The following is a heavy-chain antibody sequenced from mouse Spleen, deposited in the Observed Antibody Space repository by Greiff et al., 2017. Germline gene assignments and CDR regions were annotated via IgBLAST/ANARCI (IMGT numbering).Heavy chain of an antibody. CDR3: ARQGYGYDWYFDV. J-gene: IGHJ1*01. V-gene: IGHV1-82*01. CDR1: GYAFSSSW. CDR2: IYPGDGDT. D-gene: IGHD1-2*01. Sequence: VMLVESGPELVKPGASVKISCKASGYAFSSSWMNWVKQRPGKGLEWIGRIYPGDGDTNYNGKFKGKATLTADKSSSTAYMQLSSLTSEDSAVYFCARQGYGYDWYFDVWGAGTTVTVSS.